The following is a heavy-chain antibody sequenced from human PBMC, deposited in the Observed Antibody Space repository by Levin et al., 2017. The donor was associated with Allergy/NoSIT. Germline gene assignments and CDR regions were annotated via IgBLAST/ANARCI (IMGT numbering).Heavy chain of an antibody. Sequence: SQTLSLTCTVSGGSISSYYWSWIRQPPGKGLEWIGYIYYSGSTNYNPSLKSRVTISVDTSKNQFSLKLSSVTAADTAVYYCARFSSGKLFDYWGQGTLVTVSS. J-gene: IGHJ4*02. CDR2: IYYSGST. CDR3: ARFSSGKLFDY. CDR1: GGSISSYY. V-gene: IGHV4-59*01. D-gene: IGHD6-19*01.